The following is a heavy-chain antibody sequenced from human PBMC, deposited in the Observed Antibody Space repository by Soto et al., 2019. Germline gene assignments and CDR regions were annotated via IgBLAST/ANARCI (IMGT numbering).Heavy chain of an antibody. J-gene: IGHJ3*02. Sequence: VNVSCKASGYTFTSYAMHWVRQAPGQRLEWMGWINAGNGNTKYSQKFQGRVTITRDTSASTAYMELSSLRSEDTAVYYCARMTRAGKGDGDAFDIWGQGTMVTVSS. V-gene: IGHV1-3*01. D-gene: IGHD2-21*02. CDR3: ARMTRAGKGDGDAFDI. CDR1: GYTFTSYA. CDR2: INAGNGNT.